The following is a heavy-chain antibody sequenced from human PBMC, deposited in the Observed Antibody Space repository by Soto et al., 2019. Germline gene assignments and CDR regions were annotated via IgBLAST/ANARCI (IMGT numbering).Heavy chain of an antibody. V-gene: IGHV4-31*03. D-gene: IGHD2-2*01. J-gene: IGHJ5*02. CDR2: IYYSGST. CDR3: ARDRGCSSTSCYSGFFSFAWFDP. CDR1: GGSISSGGYY. Sequence: TLSLTCTVSGGSISSGGYYWSWIRQHPGKGLEWIGYIYYSGSTYYNPSLKSRVTISVDTSKNQFSLKLSSVTAADTAVYYCARDRGCSSTSCYSGFFSFAWFDPWGQGTLVTVSS.